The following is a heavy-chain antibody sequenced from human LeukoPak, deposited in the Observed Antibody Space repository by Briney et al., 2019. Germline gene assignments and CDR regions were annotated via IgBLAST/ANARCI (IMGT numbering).Heavy chain of an antibody. Sequence: ASVKVSCKASGYTFTSYDINWVRQATGQRLEWMGWMNPNSGNTGYAQKFQGRVTMTRNTSISTAYMELSSLRSEDTAVYYCARRAMVRGVIPRYYFDYWGQGTLVTVSS. CDR3: ARRAMVRGVIPRYYFDY. J-gene: IGHJ4*02. D-gene: IGHD3-10*01. CDR1: GYTFTSYD. CDR2: MNPNSGNT. V-gene: IGHV1-8*01.